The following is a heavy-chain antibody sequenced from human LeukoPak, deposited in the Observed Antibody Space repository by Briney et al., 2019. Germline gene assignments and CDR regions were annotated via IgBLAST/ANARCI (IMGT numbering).Heavy chain of an antibody. V-gene: IGHV1-2*02. CDR2: INPNSVGT. CDR1: GYTFTGYY. Sequence: ASVKLSCKASGYTFTGYYMHRVRQAPGQGLEWMGWINPNSVGTNYAQKFQGRVTMTRDTSISTAYMELSRLRSDDTAVYYCARAPNCSGGSCYTPYYYYYMDVWGKGTTVTVSS. CDR3: ARAPNCSGGSCYTPYYYYYMDV. J-gene: IGHJ6*03. D-gene: IGHD2-15*01.